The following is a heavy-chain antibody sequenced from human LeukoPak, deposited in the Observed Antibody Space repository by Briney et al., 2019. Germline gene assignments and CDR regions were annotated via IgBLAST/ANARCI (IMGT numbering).Heavy chain of an antibody. CDR2: TYYRSKWYN. CDR3: ARGVRYSKRMVRFDP. CDR1: GDSVSSNSAA. V-gene: IGHV6-1*01. Sequence: SQTLSLTCAISGDSVSSNSAAWNWIRQSPSRGLEWLGRTYYRSKWYNDYALSVQSRISINPDTSKNQFSLKLSSVTAADTAVYYCARGVRYSKRMVRFDPWGQGTLVTVSS. D-gene: IGHD4-11*01. J-gene: IGHJ5*02.